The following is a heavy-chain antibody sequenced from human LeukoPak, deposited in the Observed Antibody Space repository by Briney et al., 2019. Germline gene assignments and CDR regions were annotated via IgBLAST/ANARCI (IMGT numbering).Heavy chain of an antibody. CDR2: MFSTGRT. Sequence: SETLSLTCSVSGVSISGDYWSWIRQPPGQGLQWIGYMFSTGRTMSKPSLRSRVTISVDTSKNQFSLKLSSVTAADTAVYYCASLLRAAAGKDYWGQGTLVTVSS. V-gene: IGHV4-59*01. J-gene: IGHJ4*02. CDR3: ASLLRAAAGKDY. CDR1: GVSISGDY. D-gene: IGHD6-13*01.